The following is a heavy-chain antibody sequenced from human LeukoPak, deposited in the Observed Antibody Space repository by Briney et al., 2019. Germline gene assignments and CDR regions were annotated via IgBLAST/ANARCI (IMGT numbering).Heavy chain of an antibody. J-gene: IGHJ5*02. CDR1: GFTLSSYS. Sequence: GGSLRLSCAASGFTLSSYSMNWVRQAPGKGLEWVSSISSSSSYIYYADSVKGRFTISRDNAKNSLYLQMNSLRAEDTAVYYCARVGVAAAALNWFDPWGQGTLVTVSS. CDR3: ARVGVAAAALNWFDP. CDR2: ISSSSSYI. D-gene: IGHD6-13*01. V-gene: IGHV3-21*01.